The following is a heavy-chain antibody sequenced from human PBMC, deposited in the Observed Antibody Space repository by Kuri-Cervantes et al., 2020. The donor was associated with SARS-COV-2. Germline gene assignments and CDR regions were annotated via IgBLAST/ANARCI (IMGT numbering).Heavy chain of an antibody. CDR2: IIPMFGTG. V-gene: IGHV1-69*13. CDR1: GGTFSSHA. Sequence: SVKVSCKASGGTFSSHAISWVRQAPGQGLEWMGGIIPMFGTGNNAQKFQGRVKITADESTSTAYMELSSLGSEDTAVYYCARGPDTALAYYYYYMDVWGKGTTVTASS. CDR3: ARGPDTALAYYYYYMDV. D-gene: IGHD5-18*01. J-gene: IGHJ6*03.